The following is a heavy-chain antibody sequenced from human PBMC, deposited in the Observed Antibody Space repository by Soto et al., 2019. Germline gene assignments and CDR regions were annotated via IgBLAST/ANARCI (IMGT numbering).Heavy chain of an antibody. CDR3: ARRHSSPFFDY. CDR1: GGSISSGDYY. D-gene: IGHD6-13*01. CDR2: IYYSGST. Sequence: SETLSLTCTVSGGSISSGDYYWNWIRQPPGKGLEWIGYIYYSGSTYYNPSLKSRVTISVDTSKNQFSLKLNSVTAADTAVYYCARRHSSPFFDYWGQGTLVTVSS. V-gene: IGHV4-30-4*01. J-gene: IGHJ4*02.